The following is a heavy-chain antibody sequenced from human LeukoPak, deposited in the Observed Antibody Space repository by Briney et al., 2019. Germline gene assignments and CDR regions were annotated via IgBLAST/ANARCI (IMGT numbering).Heavy chain of an antibody. CDR3: TRHPRIIAGNPYFDY. J-gene: IGHJ4*02. V-gene: IGHV4-59*08. CDR2: IYYTGDT. D-gene: IGHD6-13*01. Sequence: SETLSLTCTVSGVSISSYYWNWIRQAPGKGLEWIGYIYYTGDTKFNPSLKSRVTISLDTSKNQSSLKLTSVTAADTAVYYCTRHPRIIAGNPYFDYWGQGTVVTVSS. CDR1: GVSISSYY.